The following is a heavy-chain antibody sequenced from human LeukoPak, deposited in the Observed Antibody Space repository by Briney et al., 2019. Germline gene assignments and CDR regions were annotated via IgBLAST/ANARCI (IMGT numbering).Heavy chain of an antibody. D-gene: IGHD7-27*01. Sequence: PSETLSLTCTVSGGSISSYYWSWLRQPPGKGLEWIGYVYYSGSTNYNPSLKSRITMSVATSKNQFSLKLSSVTAADTAVYYCASSCANWGCGGENYFDYWGQGTLVTVSS. CDR2: VYYSGST. V-gene: IGHV4-59*01. CDR3: ASSCANWGCGGENYFDY. J-gene: IGHJ4*02. CDR1: GGSISSYY.